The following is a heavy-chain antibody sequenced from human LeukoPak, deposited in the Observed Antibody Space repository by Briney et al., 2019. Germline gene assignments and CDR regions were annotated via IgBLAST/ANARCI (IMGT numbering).Heavy chain of an antibody. CDR1: GGTFSSYA. J-gene: IGHJ6*02. Sequence: ASVKVSCKASGGTFSSYAISWVRQAPGQGLEWMGGIIPIFGTANYAQKFQGRVTITADKSTSTAYMELSSLRSEDTAVYYCASHLNIVEVPAAIPYYYGMDVWGRGTTVTVSS. D-gene: IGHD2-2*02. V-gene: IGHV1-69*06. CDR3: ASHLNIVEVPAAIPYYYGMDV. CDR2: IIPIFGTA.